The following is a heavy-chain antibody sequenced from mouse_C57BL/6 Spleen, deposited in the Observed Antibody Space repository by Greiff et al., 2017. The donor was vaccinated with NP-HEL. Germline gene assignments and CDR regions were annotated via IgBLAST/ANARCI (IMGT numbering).Heavy chain of an antibody. J-gene: IGHJ2*01. CDR1: GYTFTSYW. CDR3: ARERQITTVVATDYFDY. Sequence: VHLVESGAELAKPGASVKLSCKASGYTFTSYWMHWVKQRPGQGLEWIGYINPSSGYTKYNQKFKDKATLTADKSSSTAYMQLSSLTYEDSAVYYCARERQITTVVATDYFDYWGQGTTLTVSS. V-gene: IGHV1-7*01. D-gene: IGHD1-1*01. CDR2: INPSSGYT.